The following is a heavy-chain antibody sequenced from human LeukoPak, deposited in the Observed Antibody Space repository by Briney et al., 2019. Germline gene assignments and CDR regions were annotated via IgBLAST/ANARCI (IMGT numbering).Heavy chain of an antibody. J-gene: IGHJ4*02. CDR3: ARAPYDSSGYYLTPPHFDY. Sequence: SVKVSCKASGGTFSSYAISWVRQAPGQGLEWMGGIIPIFGTANYAQKFQGRVTITADESTSTAYMELSSLRSEDTAVYYCARAPYDSSGYYLTPPHFDYWGQGTLVTVSS. V-gene: IGHV1-69*13. CDR2: IIPIFGTA. CDR1: GGTFSSYA. D-gene: IGHD3-22*01.